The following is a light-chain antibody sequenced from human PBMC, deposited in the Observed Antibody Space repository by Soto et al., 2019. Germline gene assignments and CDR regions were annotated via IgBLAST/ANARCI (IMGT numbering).Light chain of an antibody. V-gene: IGLV2-23*02. CDR1: SSDVGSYNL. CDR3: CSYAGSGTWV. CDR2: EVT. J-gene: IGLJ3*02. Sequence: QSALTQPASVSGSPGQSITISCTGTSSDVGSYNLVSWYQQHTGKAPKFMISEVTKRPSGVSTRFSGSKSGNTASLTISGLQAEDESDYYCCSYAGSGTWVFGGGTKLTVL.